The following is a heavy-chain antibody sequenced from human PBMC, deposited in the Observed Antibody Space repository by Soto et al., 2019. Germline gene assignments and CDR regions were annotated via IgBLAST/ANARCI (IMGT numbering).Heavy chain of an antibody. V-gene: IGHV1-2*02. CDR1: GYTFTGYY. J-gene: IGHJ4*02. D-gene: IGHD3-9*01. Sequence: GASVKVSCKASGYTFTGYYMHWVRQAPGQGLEWMGWINPNSGGTNYAQKFQGRVTMTRDTSISTAYMELSRLRSDDTAVYYCARGFELRYFDWLVPGDYWGQGTLVTSPQ. CDR2: INPNSGGT. CDR3: ARGFELRYFDWLVPGDY.